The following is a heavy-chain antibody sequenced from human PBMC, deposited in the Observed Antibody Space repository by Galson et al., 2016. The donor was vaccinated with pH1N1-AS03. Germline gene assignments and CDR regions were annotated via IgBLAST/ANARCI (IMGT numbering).Heavy chain of an antibody. CDR1: GGSLSGHY. CDR2: IYYTGAT. Sequence: ETLSLPCTVSGGSLSGHYWSWFRPPPGKGLEWIGYIYYTGATNYGPSFKSRVSVSLGGSENQFALRLNSVTAADTAVYFRAREQYDFDKRGYYYDHWGQGALVTVSA. D-gene: IGHD3-22*01. J-gene: IGHJ5*02. V-gene: IGHV4-59*11. CDR3: AREQYDFDKRGYYYDH.